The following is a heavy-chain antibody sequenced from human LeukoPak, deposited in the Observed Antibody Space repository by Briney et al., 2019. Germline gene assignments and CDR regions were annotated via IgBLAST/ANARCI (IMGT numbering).Heavy chain of an antibody. CDR1: GFTFSSYA. CDR3: ARDQLGDIVVVPAAELDY. CDR2: ISYDGSNK. D-gene: IGHD2-2*01. Sequence: GGSLRLSCAASGFTFSSYAMHWVRQAPGKGLEWVAVISYDGSNKYYADSVKGRFTITRDNSKNTLYLQMNSLRAEDTAVYYCARDQLGDIVVVPAAELDYWGQGTLVTVFS. J-gene: IGHJ4*02. V-gene: IGHV3-30-3*01.